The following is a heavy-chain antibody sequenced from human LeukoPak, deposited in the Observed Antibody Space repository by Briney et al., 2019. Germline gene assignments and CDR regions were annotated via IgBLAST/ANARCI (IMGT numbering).Heavy chain of an antibody. Sequence: GGSLRLSCAASGFTFSSYAMHWVRQAPGKGLEWVAVISYDGSNKYYADSVKGRFAISRDNSKNTLYLQMNSLRAEDTAVYYCAASRLLRLGELSSPLDYWGQGTLVTVSS. CDR3: AASRLLRLGELSSPLDY. D-gene: IGHD3-16*02. CDR2: ISYDGSNK. J-gene: IGHJ4*02. CDR1: GFTFSSYA. V-gene: IGHV3-30*09.